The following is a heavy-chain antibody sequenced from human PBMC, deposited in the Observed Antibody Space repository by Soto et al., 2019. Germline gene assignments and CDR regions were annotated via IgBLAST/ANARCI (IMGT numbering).Heavy chain of an antibody. CDR3: NTYGVGATNSWFDP. J-gene: IGHJ5*01. CDR1: GFIFSNVW. D-gene: IGHD1-26*01. CDR2: IKSKSDDGTT. Sequence: GGSLRLSCTGSGFIFSNVWMNWVRQAPGKGLEWVGHIKSKSDDGTTDYAAPVKGRFTISRDDSKNTLYLEMNSLQSEDTALYYCNTYGVGATNSWFDPWGQGTLVTVSS. V-gene: IGHV3-15*01.